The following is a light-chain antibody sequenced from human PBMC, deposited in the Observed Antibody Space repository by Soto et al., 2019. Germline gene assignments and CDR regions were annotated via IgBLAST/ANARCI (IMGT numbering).Light chain of an antibody. Sequence: EIVFTQSPGTLSLSPGERATLSCRASQSISSNYLAWYQQKPGQAPRLLIYGASTRATGIPDRFSGSGSGTDFTLTISRLEPEDFAVYHCQQYDDSMTFGQGTKVDIK. CDR1: QSISSNY. J-gene: IGKJ1*01. CDR2: GAS. CDR3: QQYDDSMT. V-gene: IGKV3-20*01.